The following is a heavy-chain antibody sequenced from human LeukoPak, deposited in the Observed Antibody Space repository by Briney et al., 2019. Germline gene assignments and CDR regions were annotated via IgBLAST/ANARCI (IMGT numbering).Heavy chain of an antibody. Sequence: ASVKVSCKASGYTFTGYYMHWVRQAPGQGLEWMGWINPNSGGTNYAQKFQGRVTMTRDTSISTAYMELSRLRSDDTAVYYCARALRYFDWYTFDYWGQGTLVTVSS. CDR2: INPNSGGT. D-gene: IGHD3-9*01. CDR3: ARALRYFDWYTFDY. CDR1: GYTFTGYY. V-gene: IGHV1-2*02. J-gene: IGHJ4*02.